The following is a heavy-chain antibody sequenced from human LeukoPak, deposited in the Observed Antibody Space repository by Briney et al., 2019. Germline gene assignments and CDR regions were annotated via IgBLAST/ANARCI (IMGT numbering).Heavy chain of an antibody. CDR2: IYSGGRT. CDR3: AREREGVRSAFDI. J-gene: IGHJ3*02. D-gene: IGHD3-10*01. V-gene: IGHV3-53*01. Sequence: GGSLRLSCAASGFTVSSNYMSWVRQAPGRGLEWVSVIYSGGRTDYADSVKGRLTISRDNSKNTLYLQMNSLRAEDTAMYYCAREREGVRSAFDIWGQGTMVTVSS. CDR1: GFTVSSNY.